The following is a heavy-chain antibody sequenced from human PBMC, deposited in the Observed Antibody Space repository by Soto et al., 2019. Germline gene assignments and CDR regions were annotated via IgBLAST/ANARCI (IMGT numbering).Heavy chain of an antibody. CDR1: GFTFDYYS. CDR3: AKDRGLVLSFYFDY. D-gene: IGHD6-19*01. CDR2: ISWNSGSI. V-gene: IGHV3-9*01. Sequence: EVQLVESGGGLVQPGRSLRLSCAASGFTFDYYSMHWVRQAPGKGLVWGSGISWNSGSIGYADSVEGRFTISIDNAKNSLYLQINRLRAEATAYYYCAKDRGLVLSFYFDYWGQGTLVTVSS. J-gene: IGHJ4*02.